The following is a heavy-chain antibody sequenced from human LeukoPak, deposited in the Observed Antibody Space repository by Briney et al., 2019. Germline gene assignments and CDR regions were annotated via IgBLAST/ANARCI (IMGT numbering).Heavy chain of an antibody. J-gene: IGHJ5*02. V-gene: IGHV3-33*05. CDR2: ISYDGSKK. Sequence: GGSLRLSCAASGFTFSNYGIHWVRQGPGKGLEWVAVISYDGSKKYYADSVEGRFTISRDSSKSTVDLQMSSLRAEDTALYYCARDVDTRGHYARFDPWGQGTLVTVSS. D-gene: IGHD5-18*01. CDR3: ARDVDTRGHYARFDP. CDR1: GFTFSNYG.